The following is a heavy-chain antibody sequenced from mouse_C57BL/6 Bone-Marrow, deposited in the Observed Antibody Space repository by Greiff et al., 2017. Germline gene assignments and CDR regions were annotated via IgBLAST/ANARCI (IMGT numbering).Heavy chain of an antibody. CDR3: IRYYDYDDAY. D-gene: IGHD2-4*01. V-gene: IGHV1-59*01. CDR2: IDPSDSYT. J-gene: IGHJ3*01. Sequence: VQLQQPGAELVRPGTSVKLSCKASGYTFTSYWMHWVKQRPGQGLEWIGVIDPSDSYTKYNQKFKGKATLTVDTSSSTAYMQLSSLTSEDSAVYYCIRYYDYDDAYWGQGTLVTVSA. CDR1: GYTFTSYW.